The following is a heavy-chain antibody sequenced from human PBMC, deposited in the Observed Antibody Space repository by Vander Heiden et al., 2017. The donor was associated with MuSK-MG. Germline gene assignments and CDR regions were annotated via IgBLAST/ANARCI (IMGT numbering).Heavy chain of an antibody. CDR2: ISWNSGSI. CDR1: GFTFADYA. CDR3: AKDGATSPKYYYMDV. Sequence: EGKAGESGGGLVQSGRSLRLSCAASGFTFADYAMHWVRQAPGKGLEWVSGISWNSGSIGYADSVKGRFTISRDNAKNSLYLQMNSLRAEDTALYYCAKDGATSPKYYYMDVWGKGTTVTVSS. D-gene: IGHD3-10*01. J-gene: IGHJ6*03. V-gene: IGHV3-9*01.